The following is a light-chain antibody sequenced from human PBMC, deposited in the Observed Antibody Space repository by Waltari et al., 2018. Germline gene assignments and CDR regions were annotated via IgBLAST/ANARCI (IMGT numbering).Light chain of an antibody. J-gene: IGLJ3*02. CDR2: EVN. Sequence: QSALTQPASVSGSPGQSITISCTGTTSDIGIYNYVSWYQQPPGKAPKLIIYEVNNRPSGVSNRFSGSKSGNTASLTISGLQPEDEADYYCTSFTTIGIPLVFGGGTKLTVL. CDR1: TSDIGIYNY. V-gene: IGLV2-14*01. CDR3: TSFTTIGIPLV.